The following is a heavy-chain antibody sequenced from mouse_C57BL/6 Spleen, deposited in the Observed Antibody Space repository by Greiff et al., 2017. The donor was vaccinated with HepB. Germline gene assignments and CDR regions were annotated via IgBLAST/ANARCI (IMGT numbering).Heavy chain of an antibody. D-gene: IGHD1-1*01. V-gene: IGHV2-2*01. CDR3: ASLYYGSSYYYAMDY. J-gene: IGHJ4*01. CDR2: IWSGGST. CDR1: GFSLTSYG. Sequence: VHLVESGPGLVQPSQSLSITCTVSGFSLTSYGVHWVRQSPGKGLEWLGVIWSGGSTDYNAAFISRLSISKDNSKSQVFFKMNSLQADDTAIYYCASLYYGSSYYYAMDYWGQGTSVTVSS.